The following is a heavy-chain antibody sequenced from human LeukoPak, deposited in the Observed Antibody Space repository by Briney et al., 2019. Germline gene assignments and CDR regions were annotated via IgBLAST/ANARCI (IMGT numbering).Heavy chain of an antibody. CDR3: ARGHVEMATILTLDY. D-gene: IGHD5-24*01. Sequence: ASVKVSRKASGGTFSSYAISWVRQAPGQGLEWMGGIIPIFGTANYAQKFQGRVTITADESTSTAYMELSSLRSEDTAVYYCARGHVEMATILTLDYWGQGTLVTVSS. J-gene: IGHJ4*02. CDR2: IIPIFGTA. CDR1: GGTFSSYA. V-gene: IGHV1-69*13.